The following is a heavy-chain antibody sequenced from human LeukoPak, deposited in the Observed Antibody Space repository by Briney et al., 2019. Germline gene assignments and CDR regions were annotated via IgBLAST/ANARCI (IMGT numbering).Heavy chain of an antibody. CDR1: GGSISSYY. D-gene: IGHD6-13*01. Sequence: SETLSLTCTVSGGSISSYYWSWIRQPPGKGLEWIGYIYYSGSTNYNPSLKSRVTISVDTSKNQFSLKLGSVTAADTAVYYCAYTSSWYQFDPWGQGTLVTVSS. V-gene: IGHV4-59*08. CDR2: IYYSGST. J-gene: IGHJ5*02. CDR3: AYTSSWYQFDP.